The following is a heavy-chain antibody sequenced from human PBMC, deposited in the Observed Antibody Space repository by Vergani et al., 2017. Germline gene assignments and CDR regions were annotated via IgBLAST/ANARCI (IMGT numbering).Heavy chain of an antibody. CDR1: GCSMSAYY. D-gene: IGHD5-18*01. Sequence: QVRLQESGPGLVKPSETLSLTCIVSGCSMSAYYWSWIRQPPGKELEWIWYMYHSGSTNYNSSLETQVTISADTATNEFSLKLKSVTAADTAVYYCGRVAYCYGLESRFLGLWRRGTLVIVSS. V-gene: IGHV4-59*01. CDR3: GRVAYCYGLESRFLGL. J-gene: IGHJ1*01. CDR2: MYHSGST.